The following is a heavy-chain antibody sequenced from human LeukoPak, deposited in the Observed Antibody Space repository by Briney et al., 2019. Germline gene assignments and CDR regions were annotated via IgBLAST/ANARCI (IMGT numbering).Heavy chain of an antibody. CDR2: INSDGSST. J-gene: IGHJ4*02. V-gene: IGHV3-74*01. Sequence: PGGSLRLSCAASGFTFSSYWMHWVRQAPGKGLVWVSRINSDGSSTSYADSVKGRFTISRDNAKNTLYLQMNSLRADDTAVYYCAKVLQGSSAYDYWGQGTLVTVSS. D-gene: IGHD6-6*01. CDR1: GFTFSSYW. CDR3: AKVLQGSSAYDY.